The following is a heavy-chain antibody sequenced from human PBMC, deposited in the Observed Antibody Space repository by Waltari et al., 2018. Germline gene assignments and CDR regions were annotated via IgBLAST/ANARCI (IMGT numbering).Heavy chain of an antibody. J-gene: IGHJ4*02. CDR3: SRSSTSRYPLDD. D-gene: IGHD2-2*01. CDR2: IYSGGST. Sequence: EVQLLESGGGLVQPGGSLRLSCAASGFTFSSYAMSWVRQAPGKGLEWVSVIYSGGSTYYADSVNGRFTISRDNFKNTLYLQMNSLRAEDTAVYYCSRSSTSRYPLDDWGQGTLVIVSS. V-gene: IGHV3-23*03. CDR1: GFTFSSYA.